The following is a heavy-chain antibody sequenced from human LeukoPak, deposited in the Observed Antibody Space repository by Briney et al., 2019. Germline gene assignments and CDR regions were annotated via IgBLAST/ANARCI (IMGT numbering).Heavy chain of an antibody. D-gene: IGHD3-16*02. CDR1: GFTFSSYA. CDR2: ISGSGGST. Sequence: GRSLRLSCAASGFTFSSYAMSWVRQAPGKGLEWVSAISGSGGSTYYADSVKGRFTISRDNSKNTLYLQMNSLRAEDTAVYYCAKCDYDYVWGSYRMGGDFDYWGQGTLVTVSS. J-gene: IGHJ4*02. V-gene: IGHV3-23*01. CDR3: AKCDYDYVWGSYRMGGDFDY.